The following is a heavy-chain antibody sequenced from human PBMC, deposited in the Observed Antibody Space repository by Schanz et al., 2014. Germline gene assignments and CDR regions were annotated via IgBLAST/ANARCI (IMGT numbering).Heavy chain of an antibody. CDR3: AKVAPAATYLDS. J-gene: IGHJ4*02. V-gene: IGHV3-23*04. CDR1: GFNFYTSA. CDR2: ISDSGDST. D-gene: IGHD2-2*01. Sequence: EVQLVESGGVVVQPGGSLRLSCVASGFNFYTSAMTWIRQAPGKGLEWVSDISDSGDSTHYADSVKGRFTISRDNAKNSLFLQMNSLSAEDTAVYYCAKVAPAATYLDSWGLGTLVTVSS.